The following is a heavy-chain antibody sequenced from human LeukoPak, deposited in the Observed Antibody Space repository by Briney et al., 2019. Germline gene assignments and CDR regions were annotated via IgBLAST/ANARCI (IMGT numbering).Heavy chain of an antibody. CDR2: IYYSGST. Sequence: SETLSLTCTVSGGSISSGDYYWSWIRQPPGKGLEWIGYIYYSGSTYYNPSLKSRVTISVDTSKNQFSLKLSSVTAADTAVCYCARVTTVMLFDYWGQGTLVTVSS. CDR1: GGSISSGDYY. CDR3: ARVTTVMLFDY. V-gene: IGHV4-30-4*01. D-gene: IGHD4-17*01. J-gene: IGHJ4*02.